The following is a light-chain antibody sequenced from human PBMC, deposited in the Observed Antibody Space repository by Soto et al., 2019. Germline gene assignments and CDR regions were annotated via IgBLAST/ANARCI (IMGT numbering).Light chain of an antibody. V-gene: IGLV1-47*01. CDR1: SSNIGSNY. J-gene: IGLJ3*02. CDR3: AAWDVGLSGWV. Sequence: QSVLTQPPSASGTPGQRVTISCSGSSSNIGSNYVYWYQQLPGTAPKLLIYRNNQRPSGVPDRFSGSKSGTSASLAISGLRSEDESDYYCAAWDVGLSGWVFGGGTKLTVL. CDR2: RNN.